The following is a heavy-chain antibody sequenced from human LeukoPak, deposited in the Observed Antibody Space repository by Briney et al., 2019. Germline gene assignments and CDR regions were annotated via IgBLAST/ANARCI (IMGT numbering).Heavy chain of an antibody. V-gene: IGHV4-4*02. D-gene: IGHD1-26*01. Sequence: SGTLSLTCAVSGGSINSSNWWSWVRQPPGKGLEWIGEIYHSGSTNYNPSLKSRVTISVDKSKNQFSLKLSSVTAADTAVYYCARDSRGLFGSYYSSWGQGTLVTVSS. CDR3: ARDSRGLFGSYYSS. J-gene: IGHJ4*02. CDR1: GGSINSSNW. CDR2: IYHSGST.